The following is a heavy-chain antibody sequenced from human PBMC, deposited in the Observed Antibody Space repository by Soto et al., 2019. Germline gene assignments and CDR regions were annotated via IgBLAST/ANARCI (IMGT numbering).Heavy chain of an antibody. CDR2: INHSGST. D-gene: IGHD3-3*01. CDR3: ARVRFLEWLTYYYYYGMDV. V-gene: IGHV4-34*01. Sequence: KTSETLSLTCAVYGGSFSGYYWSWIRQPPGKGLEWIGEINHSGSTNYNPSLKSRVTISVDTSKNQFSLKLSSVTAADTAVYYCARVRFLEWLTYYYYYGMDVWGQGTTVTVSS. CDR1: GGSFSGYY. J-gene: IGHJ6*02.